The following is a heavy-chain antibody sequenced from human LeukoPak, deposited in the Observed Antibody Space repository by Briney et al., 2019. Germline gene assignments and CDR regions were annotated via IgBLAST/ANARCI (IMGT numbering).Heavy chain of an antibody. CDR3: ARGGLATSTFDY. J-gene: IGHJ4*02. Sequence: SFTSYWIGWVRQMPGKGLEWIGSIYYSGSTYYNPSLKSRVTISVDTSKNQFSLKLSSVAAADTAVYYCARGGLATSTFDYWGQGTLVTVSS. D-gene: IGHD5-24*01. CDR1: SFTSYW. CDR2: IYYSGST. V-gene: IGHV4-39*07.